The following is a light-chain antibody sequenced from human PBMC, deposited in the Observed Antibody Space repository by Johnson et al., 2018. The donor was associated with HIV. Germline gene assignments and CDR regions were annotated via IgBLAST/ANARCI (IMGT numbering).Light chain of an antibody. Sequence: QSVLTQPPSVSAAPEEKVTISCSGSSSNIGNNYVNWFQQLPGTAPKLLIYTNNQRPSGVPDRISGSKYGTSASLAISGLQSEDEADYYCAAWDDSLNGFYVFGTGTKVTVL. V-gene: IGLV1-44*01. CDR2: TNN. CDR1: SSNIGNNY. J-gene: IGLJ1*01. CDR3: AAWDDSLNGFYV.